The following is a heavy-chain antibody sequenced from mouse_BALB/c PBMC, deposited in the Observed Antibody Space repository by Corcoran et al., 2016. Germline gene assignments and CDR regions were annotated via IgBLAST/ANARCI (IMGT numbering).Heavy chain of an antibody. CDR1: GYTFTSYV. Sequence: EVQLQQSGPELVKPGASVKMSCKASGYTFTSYVMHWVKQKPGQGLEWIGYINPYNDGTKYNEKFKGKATLTSDKSSSTAYMELSSLTSEYSAVYYCAREGRRGYYDGCGAGTTVTVSS. CDR2: INPYNDGT. J-gene: IGHJ1*01. CDR3: AREGRRGYYDG. V-gene: IGHV1S136*01.